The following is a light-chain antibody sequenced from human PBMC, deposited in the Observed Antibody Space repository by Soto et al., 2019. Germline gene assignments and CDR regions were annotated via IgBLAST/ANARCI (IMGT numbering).Light chain of an antibody. J-gene: IGKJ4*01. Sequence: EIVMTHSPSTLSVSPVERATLSCRASQSVSSNLAWYQQKPGQAPRLLIYGASTRATGIPARFSGSGSGTEFTLTISSLQSEDFAVYYCQQYNNWSLTFGGGTKVDIK. CDR2: GAS. V-gene: IGKV3-15*01. CDR1: QSVSSN. CDR3: QQYNNWSLT.